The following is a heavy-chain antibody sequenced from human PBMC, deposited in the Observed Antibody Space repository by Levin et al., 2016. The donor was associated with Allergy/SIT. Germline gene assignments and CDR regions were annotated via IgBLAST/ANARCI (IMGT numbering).Heavy chain of an antibody. V-gene: IGHV3-7*01. Sequence: GESLKISCAASGFTFSSYWMSWVRQAPGKGLEWVANIKQDGSEKYYVDSVKGRFTISRDNAKNSLYLQMNSLRAEDTAVYYCARVEGGLRRDYWGQGTLVTVSS. J-gene: IGHJ4*02. D-gene: IGHD5/OR15-5a*01. CDR2: IKQDGSEK. CDR3: ARVEGGLRRDY. CDR1: GFTFSSYW.